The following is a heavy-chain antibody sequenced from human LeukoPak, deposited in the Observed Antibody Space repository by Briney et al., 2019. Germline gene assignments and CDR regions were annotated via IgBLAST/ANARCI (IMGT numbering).Heavy chain of an antibody. J-gene: IGHJ3*02. CDR1: GDSINSDY. CDR2: TYYSGST. CDR3: ARRMKLAAKGDAFDI. Sequence: SETLFLTCTVSGDSINSDYWNWIRQPPGKGLEWIGFTYYSGSTNYNPSLKSRVTISVDASRSHFSLKLNSVTAADTAVYYCARRMKLAAKGDAFDIWGQGTMVTVSS. D-gene: IGHD2-15*01. V-gene: IGHV4-59*08.